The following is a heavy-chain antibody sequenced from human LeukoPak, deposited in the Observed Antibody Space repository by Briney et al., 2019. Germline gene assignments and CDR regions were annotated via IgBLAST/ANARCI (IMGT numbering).Heavy chain of an antibody. CDR3: ARNQQLGGHSYYYYGMDV. J-gene: IGHJ6*02. D-gene: IGHD3-16*01. Sequence: GGSLRLSCVGSGFTSTAYALTWARQAPGKGLEWVSGISGGGVTTYYADSVKGRFTISRDNSKNTLYLQMNSLRADDTAIYYCARNQQLGGHSYYYYGMDVWGQGTTVTVSS. V-gene: IGHV3-23*01. CDR2: ISGGGVTT. CDR1: GFTSTAYA.